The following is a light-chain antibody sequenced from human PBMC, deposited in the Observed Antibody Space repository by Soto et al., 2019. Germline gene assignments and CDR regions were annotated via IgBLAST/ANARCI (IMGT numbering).Light chain of an antibody. CDR1: PGISSY. CDR2: AAS. CDR3: QHLDSYST. Sequence: DIQLTQSPSFLSASVGDRVTITCRASPGISSYLDWYQQKPGKAPKLLIYAASTLQSGVPSRFSGSGSGTEFTLTISSLQPEDFATYYCQHLDSYSTFGQGTRLEIK. V-gene: IGKV1-9*01. J-gene: IGKJ5*01.